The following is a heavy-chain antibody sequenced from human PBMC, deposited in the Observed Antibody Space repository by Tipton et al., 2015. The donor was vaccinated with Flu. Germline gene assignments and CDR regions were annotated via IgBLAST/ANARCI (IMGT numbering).Heavy chain of an antibody. J-gene: IGHJ6*02. V-gene: IGHV3-33*01. D-gene: IGHD3-22*01. CDR1: GFTFGSYG. Sequence: AASGFTFGSYGMHWVRQAPDKGLEGVAVIWYDGTNKYYADSVKGRFTISRDNSKNTLYLQMNSLRGEDTAVYYCVRGYDRPMDVWGQGTTVTVSS. CDR3: VRGYDRPMDV. CDR2: IWYDGTNK.